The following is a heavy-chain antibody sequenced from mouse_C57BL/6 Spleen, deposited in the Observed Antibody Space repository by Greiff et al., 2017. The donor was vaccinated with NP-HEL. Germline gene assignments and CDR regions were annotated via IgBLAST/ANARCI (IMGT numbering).Heavy chain of an antibody. Sequence: QVQLKESGPGLVQPSQSLSITCTVSGFSLTSYGVHWVRQSPGKGLEWLGVIWSGGSTDYNAAFISRLSIRKDNSKSQVFFKMNSLQADDTAIYYCARKGDGYYYAMDYWGQGTSVTVSS. CDR2: IWSGGST. J-gene: IGHJ4*01. V-gene: IGHV2-2*01. CDR3: ARKGDGYYYAMDY. CDR1: GFSLTSYG. D-gene: IGHD2-3*01.